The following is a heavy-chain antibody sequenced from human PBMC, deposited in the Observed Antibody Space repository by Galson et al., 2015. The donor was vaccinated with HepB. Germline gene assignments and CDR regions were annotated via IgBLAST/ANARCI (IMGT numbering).Heavy chain of an antibody. CDR2: ISSSGSTI. V-gene: IGHV3-11*01. CDR1: GFNFNDYY. Sequence: SLRLSGVAYGFNFNDYYMLCTRQAPGKGLEWVSYISSSGSTIYYADSVKGRFTISRDNAKNSLYLQMNSLRAEDTAVYYCAREGDSSSYNWFDPWGQGTLVTVSS. J-gene: IGHJ5*02. D-gene: IGHD6-6*01. CDR3: AREGDSSSYNWFDP.